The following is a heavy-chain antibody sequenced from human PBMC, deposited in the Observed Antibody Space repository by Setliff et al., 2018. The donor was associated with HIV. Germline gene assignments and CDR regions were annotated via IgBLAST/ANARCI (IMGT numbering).Heavy chain of an antibody. CDR1: GDTFNNYG. V-gene: IGHV1-69*05. CDR2: TIPIFKSA. D-gene: IGHD5-12*01. J-gene: IGHJ3*01. CDR3: ARTSGDAYNYEGAFDV. Sequence: SVKVSCKVSGDTFNNYGLNWVRQAPGQGPEWMGGTIPIFKSADYAQKFQGRVTITTDESTSTAYMDLSSLKSEDTAIYYCARTSGDAYNYEGAFDVWGQGTLVTVSS.